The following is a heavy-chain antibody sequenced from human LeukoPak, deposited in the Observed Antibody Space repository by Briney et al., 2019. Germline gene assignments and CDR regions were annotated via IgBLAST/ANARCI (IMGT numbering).Heavy chain of an antibody. D-gene: IGHD6-13*01. V-gene: IGHV4-38-2*02. CDR2: IYHSGST. Sequence: SETLSLTCTVSGYSISSGYYWGWIRQPPGKGLEWTGSIYHSGSTYYNPSLKSRVTISVDTSKNQFSLKLSSVTAADTAVYYCARDLSSLSSGYSSSWYVLVWFDPWGQGTLVTVSS. CDR3: ARDLSSLSSGYSSSWYVLVWFDP. CDR1: GYSISSGYY. J-gene: IGHJ5*02.